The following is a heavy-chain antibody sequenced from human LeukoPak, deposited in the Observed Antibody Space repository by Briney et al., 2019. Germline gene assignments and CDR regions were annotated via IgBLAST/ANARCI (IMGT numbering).Heavy chain of an antibody. CDR3: ARAPAPAFGARYFDL. D-gene: IGHD3-16*01. CDR2: IYSGGPT. CDR1: GFTVSSNY. Sequence: GGSLRLSCAASGFTVSSNYMSWVRQAPGKGLEWVSVIYSGGPTYYTDSVKGRFTISRDNSKNTLYLQMDSLRAEDTAVYYCARAPAPAFGARYFDLWGRGTLVTVSS. V-gene: IGHV3-53*01. J-gene: IGHJ2*01.